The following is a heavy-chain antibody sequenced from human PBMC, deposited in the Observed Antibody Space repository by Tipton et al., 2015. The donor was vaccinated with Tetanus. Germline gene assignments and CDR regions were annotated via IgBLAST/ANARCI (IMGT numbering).Heavy chain of an antibody. CDR3: ARGWYYDSSGYFDY. J-gene: IGHJ4*02. CDR2: IYYSGST. V-gene: IGHV4-61*01. Sequence: TLSLTCTVSGGSVSSGSYYWSWIRQPPGKGLEWIGYIYYSGSTNYNPSLKSRVTISVDTSKNQFSLKLSSVTAADTAVYYCARGWYYDSSGYFDYWGQGTLVTVSS. CDR1: GGSVSSGSYY. D-gene: IGHD3-22*01.